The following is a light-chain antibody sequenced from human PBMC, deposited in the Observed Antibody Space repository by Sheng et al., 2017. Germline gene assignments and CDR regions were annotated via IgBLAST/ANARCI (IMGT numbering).Light chain of an antibody. CDR1: ALPILF. J-gene: IGLJ2*01. Sequence: SYELTQPPSVSVSAGQTARISCSADALPILFGYWYQQKPGQAPVMIIYKDTERPSGIPERFSGSTSGTTVTLTISGVQADDEADYYCQSADSSGTYVIFGGGTRLTVL. V-gene: IGLV3-25*03. CDR2: KDT. CDR3: QSADSSGTYVI.